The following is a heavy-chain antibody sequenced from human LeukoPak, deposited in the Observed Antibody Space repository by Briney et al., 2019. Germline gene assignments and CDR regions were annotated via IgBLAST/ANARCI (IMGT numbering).Heavy chain of an antibody. V-gene: IGHV1-69*13. J-gene: IGHJ6*02. Sequence: SVNVSCTASGGTFSSYAISWVRQAPGQGLEWMGGIIPIFGTANYAQKFQGRVTITADESTSTAYMELSSLRSEDTAVYYCARALGDDFWSGYPANLPRYYYYYGMDVWGQGTTVTVSS. CDR1: GGTFSSYA. CDR3: ARALGDDFWSGYPANLPRYYYYYGMDV. CDR2: IIPIFGTA. D-gene: IGHD3-3*01.